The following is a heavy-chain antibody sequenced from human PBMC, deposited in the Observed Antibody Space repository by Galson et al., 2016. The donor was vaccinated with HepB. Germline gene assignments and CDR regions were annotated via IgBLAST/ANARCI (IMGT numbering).Heavy chain of an antibody. CDR1: GDIFGSYA. Sequence: SVKVSCKASGDIFGSYAFSWVRQAPGQGLEWMGGITPVSGTTNYAPKFQGRVTIIADAPTHTVHMELSGLRSEDTAVYYCTGDVYSSGWYGGDYWGQGTLVTVSS. J-gene: IGHJ4*02. D-gene: IGHD6-19*01. CDR3: TGDVYSSGWYGGDY. CDR2: ITPVSGTT. V-gene: IGHV1-69*13.